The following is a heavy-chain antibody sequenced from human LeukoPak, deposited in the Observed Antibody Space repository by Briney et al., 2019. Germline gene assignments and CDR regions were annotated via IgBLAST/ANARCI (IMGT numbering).Heavy chain of an antibody. D-gene: IGHD2-2*01. CDR3: ARDCSSTSWGGLDGCYMDV. CDR1: GGSISSGSYY. V-gene: IGHV4-61*02. CDR2: IYTSGST. Sequence: SETLSLTCTVSGGSISSGSYYWSWIRQPAGKGLEWIGRIYTSGSTNYNPSLKSQVTISVDTSKNQFSLKLSSVTAADTAVYYCARDCSSTSWGGLDGCYMDVWGKGT. J-gene: IGHJ6*03.